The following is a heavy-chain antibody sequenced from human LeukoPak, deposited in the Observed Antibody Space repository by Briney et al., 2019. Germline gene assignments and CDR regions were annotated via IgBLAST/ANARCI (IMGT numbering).Heavy chain of an antibody. CDR2: IYHSGST. CDR3: ARHSAPHDYGDYRLDY. Sequence: PSETLSLTCAVSGGSISSGGYSWSWIRQPPGKGLEWIGYIYHSGSTYYNPSLKSRVTISVDTSKNQFSLKLSSVTAADTAVYYCARHSAPHDYGDYRLDYWGQGTLVTVSS. D-gene: IGHD4-17*01. V-gene: IGHV4-30-2*01. J-gene: IGHJ4*02. CDR1: GGSISSGGYS.